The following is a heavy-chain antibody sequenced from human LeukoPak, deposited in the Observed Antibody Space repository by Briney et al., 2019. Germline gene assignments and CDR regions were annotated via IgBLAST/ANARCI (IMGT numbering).Heavy chain of an antibody. CDR3: AREADIVSFDL. Sequence: ASVKVSCKASGYTFTVNHVHWVRQAPGQGLEWMGWNDPNSGGTKYAQKFQDRVAMTSDTSISTACMELSGLRSDDTAVYFCAREADIVSFDLWGRGTLVTVSS. CDR2: NDPNSGGT. V-gene: IGHV1-2*02. D-gene: IGHD3-16*02. CDR1: GYTFTVNH. J-gene: IGHJ2*01.